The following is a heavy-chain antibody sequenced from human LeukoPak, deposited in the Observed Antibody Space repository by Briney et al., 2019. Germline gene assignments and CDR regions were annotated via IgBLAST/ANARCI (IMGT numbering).Heavy chain of an antibody. CDR3: AKQLGYCSDGSCYFPY. J-gene: IGHJ4*02. CDR2: ISPNGDST. V-gene: IGHV3-64*04. Sequence: GGSLRLSCSASGFTFSAYAMHWVRQAPGKGLEYVSAISPNGDSTYYADSVKGRFTISRDNSKSTLCLQMNSLRAEDTAVYYCAKQLGYCSDGSCYFPYWGQGTLVTVSS. D-gene: IGHD2-15*01. CDR1: GFTFSAYA.